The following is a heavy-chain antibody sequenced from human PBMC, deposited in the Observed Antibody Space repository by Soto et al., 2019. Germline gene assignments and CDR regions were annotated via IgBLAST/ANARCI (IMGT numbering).Heavy chain of an antibody. D-gene: IGHD3-3*01. J-gene: IGHJ4*02. V-gene: IGHV3-11*01. CDR1: GFTFSDYD. CDR2: IGSGGGTI. CDR3: ARRRDFLDY. Sequence: PGGSLRLSCAASGFTFSDYDMTWIRQAPGKGLEWVSYIGSGGGTIYYADSVKGRFTISSDNAKSSLYLQMNSLGTEDTAVYYCARRRDFLDYWGQGTLVTVSS.